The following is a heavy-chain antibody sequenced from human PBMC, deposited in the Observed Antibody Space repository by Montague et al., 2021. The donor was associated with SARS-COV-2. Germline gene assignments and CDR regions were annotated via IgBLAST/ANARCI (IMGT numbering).Heavy chain of an antibody. J-gene: IGHJ3*02. CDR2: ISYDGSNK. Sequence: SLRLSCAASGFTFSSYGMHWVRQAPGKGLEWVAVISYDGSNKYYADSVKGRFTISRDNSKNTLYLQMNSLRAEDTAVYYCARDCGGDCYSDLDAFDIWGQGTMVTVSS. V-gene: IGHV3-30*03. D-gene: IGHD2-21*02. CDR3: ARDCGGDCYSDLDAFDI. CDR1: GFTFSSYG.